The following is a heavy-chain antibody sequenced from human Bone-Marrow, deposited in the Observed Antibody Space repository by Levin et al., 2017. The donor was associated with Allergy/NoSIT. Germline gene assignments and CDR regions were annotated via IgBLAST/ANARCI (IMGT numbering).Heavy chain of an antibody. J-gene: IGHJ3*01. D-gene: IGHD1-26*01. CDR3: AKDLEKQLRYLSEGQDAFDF. V-gene: IGHV3-23*01. CDR1: GFIFSNFA. CDR2: ISGPGDNI. Sequence: GGSLRLSCVASGFIFSNFAMTWVRQAPGKGLEWVATISGPGDNIYYADSVKGRFTISRDDSKNTLYVHMNSLRVEDTATYYGAKDLEKQLRYLSEGQDAFDFWGQGTMVTVSS.